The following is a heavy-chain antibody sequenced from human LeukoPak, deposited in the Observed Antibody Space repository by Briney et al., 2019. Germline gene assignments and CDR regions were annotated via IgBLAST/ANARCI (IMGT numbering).Heavy chain of an antibody. Sequence: ASVKVSCKASGYTFTSYGISWVRQAPGQGLEWMGWIRAYNGNTNYAQKLQGRVTITTDTSTSTAYMELRSLRSDDTAVYYCPRDLYCSSTSCYDSLDYWGQGTLVTVSS. V-gene: IGHV1-18*01. CDR3: PRDLYCSSTSCYDSLDY. J-gene: IGHJ4*02. D-gene: IGHD2-2*01. CDR2: IRAYNGNT. CDR1: GYTFTSYG.